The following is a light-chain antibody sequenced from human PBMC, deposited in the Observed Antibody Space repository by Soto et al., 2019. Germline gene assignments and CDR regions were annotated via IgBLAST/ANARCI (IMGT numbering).Light chain of an antibody. V-gene: IGLV4-69*01. Sequence: QLVLTQSPSASASLGASVKLTCTLSSGHSSYAIARHQQQPEKGPRYLMKLNSDGSHSKGDGIPDRFSGSSSGAQRYLTISCLQSEDEADYYCQTWGTGIKIFGGGTKVTVL. CDR1: SGHSSYA. J-gene: IGLJ2*01. CDR3: QTWGTGIKI. CDR2: LNSDGSH.